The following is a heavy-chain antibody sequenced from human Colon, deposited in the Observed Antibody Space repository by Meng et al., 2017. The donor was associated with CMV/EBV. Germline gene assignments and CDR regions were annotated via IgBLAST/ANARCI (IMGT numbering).Heavy chain of an antibody. V-gene: IGHV2-70*13. Sequence: SGPTLVKRTQTLMPTCTFSGFSLPNSRMGVNWFRQSPGKALEWLALMDWDDDKYYSTSLRTRLTISKDTSKTQVVLTMTNLSPMDTGTYYCARIPQWKPFSNGLDVWGQGTTVTVSS. D-gene: IGHD6-19*01. CDR2: MDWDDDK. CDR1: GFSLPNSRMG. CDR3: ARIPQWKPFSNGLDV. J-gene: IGHJ6*02.